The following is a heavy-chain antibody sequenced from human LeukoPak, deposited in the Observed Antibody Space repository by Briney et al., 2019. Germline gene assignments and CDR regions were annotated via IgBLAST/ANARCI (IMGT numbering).Heavy chain of an antibody. Sequence: ASVQVSCKASGYTFSNYIIHWVRQAPGQGLEWMGWINAVNGNTEYSQKFQGRVTNTRDTSASTAYMDLSSLRSEDTAVYYCARVVTRLREGDYYYDLDVWGQGTTVTVSS. CDR3: ARVVTRLREGDYYYDLDV. D-gene: IGHD3-16*01. CDR1: GYTFSNYI. J-gene: IGHJ6*02. V-gene: IGHV1-3*01. CDR2: INAVNGNT.